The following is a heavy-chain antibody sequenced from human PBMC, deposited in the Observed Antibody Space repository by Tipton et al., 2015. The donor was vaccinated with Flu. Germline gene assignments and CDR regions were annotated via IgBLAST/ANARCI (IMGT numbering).Heavy chain of an antibody. CDR1: GFTFDDYA. Sequence: SLRLSCAASGFTFDDYAMHWVRQAPGKGLEWVSGISWNSGSIGYADSVKGRFTISRDNAKNSLYLQMNSLRAEDTALYYCAKDAGGSCYLGYFDYWGQGTLVTVSS. D-gene: IGHD2-15*01. CDR3: AKDAGGSCYLGYFDY. CDR2: ISWNSGSI. J-gene: IGHJ4*02. V-gene: IGHV3-9*01.